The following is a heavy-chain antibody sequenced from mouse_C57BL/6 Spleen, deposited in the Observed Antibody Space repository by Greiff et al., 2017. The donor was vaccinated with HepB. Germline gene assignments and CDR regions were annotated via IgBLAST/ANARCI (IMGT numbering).Heavy chain of an antibody. CDR1: GIDFSRYW. J-gene: IGHJ4*01. CDR3: ARPYYSNYEGDYAMDY. CDR2: INPDSSTI. D-gene: IGHD2-5*01. V-gene: IGHV4-1*01. Sequence: EVQLQQSGGGLVQPGGSLKLSCAASGIDFSRYWMSWVRRAPGKRLEWIGEINPDSSTINYAPSLKDKFIISRDNAKNTLYLQMSKVRSEDTALYYCARPYYSNYEGDYAMDYWGQGTSVTVSS.